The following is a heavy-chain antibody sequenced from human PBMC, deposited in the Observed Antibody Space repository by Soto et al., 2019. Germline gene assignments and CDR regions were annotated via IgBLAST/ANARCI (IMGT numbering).Heavy chain of an antibody. V-gene: IGHV3-74*01. CDR3: ARGDKGGFDL. Sequence: EVQLVESEGGLVQRGGSLRLSCAASGFTFNYYWMHWVRQAPGQGLVWVSHIHSDGSSTTYADSVKGRFTISRDNAKNTLYLQMNSLRAEDTAVYYSARGDKGGFDLWGQGTTVTVSS. J-gene: IGHJ3*01. D-gene: IGHD2-21*02. CDR2: IHSDGSST. CDR1: GFTFNYYW.